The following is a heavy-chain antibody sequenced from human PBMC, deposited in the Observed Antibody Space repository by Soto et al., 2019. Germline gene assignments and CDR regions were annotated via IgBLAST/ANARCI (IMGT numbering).Heavy chain of an antibody. J-gene: IGHJ4*02. CDR3: ARVGVASSSSLLLKTGWYFDY. Sequence: SETLSLTCTVSGGSISSGGYYWSWIRQHPGKGLEWIGYIYYSGSTYYNPSLKSRVTISVDTSKNQFSLKLSSVTAADTAVYYCARVGVASSSSLLLKTGWYFDYWGQGTLVTVSS. V-gene: IGHV4-31*03. D-gene: IGHD6-6*01. CDR1: GGSISSGGYY. CDR2: IYYSGST.